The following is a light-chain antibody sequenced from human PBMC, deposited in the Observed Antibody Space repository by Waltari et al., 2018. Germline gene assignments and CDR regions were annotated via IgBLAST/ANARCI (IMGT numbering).Light chain of an antibody. Sequence: HSGLTQPPPASWAPGQSVTIPSTGSSSNIGSGYDVPWYQQIPGSAPKVLIYRDDNRPSGVPGRFSGSKSGTSASLSVTGLHSEDEADYFCQSYDRDLNAVLFGGGTKLTVL. CDR2: RDD. V-gene: IGLV1-40*01. J-gene: IGLJ3*02. CDR1: SSNIGSGYD. CDR3: QSYDRDLNAVL.